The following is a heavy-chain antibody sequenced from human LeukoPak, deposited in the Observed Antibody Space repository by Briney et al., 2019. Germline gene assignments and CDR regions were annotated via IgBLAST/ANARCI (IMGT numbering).Heavy chain of an antibody. CDR3: ARHRADYLDV. D-gene: IGHD3-10*01. CDR1: GXSISSYY. CDR2: IYYSGRT. V-gene: IGHV4-59*08. J-gene: IGHJ6*03. Sequence: SETLSLTCTVSGXSISSYYWSWIRQPPGKGLEWIGYIYYSGRTSYNPSLKSRVTISVDTSQNQFSLKLNSVTAADTAIYYCARHRADYLDVWGQGTTVTVSS.